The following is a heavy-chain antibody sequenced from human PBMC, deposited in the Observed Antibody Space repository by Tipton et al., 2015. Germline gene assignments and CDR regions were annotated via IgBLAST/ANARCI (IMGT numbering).Heavy chain of an antibody. J-gene: IGHJ6*02. CDR1: RFTFSNYW. CDR3: ARDRPYSDIRYEYDYYYYGMDV. V-gene: IGHV3-7*03. Sequence: SLRLSCAASRFTFSNYWMSWVRQAPGKGLEWVANIKQDGSEKYYVDSVKGRFTISRDNAKNSLYLQMNSLRAEDTAVYYCARDRPYSDIRYEYDYYYYGMDVWGQGTTVTVSS. D-gene: IGHD5-12*01. CDR2: IKQDGSEK.